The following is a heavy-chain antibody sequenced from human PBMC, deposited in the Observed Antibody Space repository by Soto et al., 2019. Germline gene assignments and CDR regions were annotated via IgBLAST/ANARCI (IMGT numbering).Heavy chain of an antibody. J-gene: IGHJ4*02. Sequence: QVQLVQSGAEVKKPGSSVKVSCKASGGTFSSYAISWVRQAPGQGLEWMGGIIPIFGTANYAQKFQGRVTITANESTSTAYMELSSLRSDDTAVYYCAREEAHCSGGSCYSDYWGQGTLVTVSS. D-gene: IGHD2-15*01. CDR2: IIPIFGTA. CDR3: AREEAHCSGGSCYSDY. V-gene: IGHV1-69*12. CDR1: GGTFSSYA.